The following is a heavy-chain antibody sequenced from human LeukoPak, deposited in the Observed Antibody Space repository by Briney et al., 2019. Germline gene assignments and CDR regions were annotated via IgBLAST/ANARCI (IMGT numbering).Heavy chain of an antibody. V-gene: IGHV1-18*01. Sequence: ASVRVSCKASGYTFTIYGISWVRQAPGQGLGWMGWISAYNGNTNYAQKLQGRVTMTTDTSTSTAYMELRSLRSDDTAVYYCARTLYSYGGTYFDYWGQGTLVTVSS. J-gene: IGHJ4*02. D-gene: IGHD5-18*01. CDR1: GYTFTIYG. CDR3: ARTLYSYGGTYFDY. CDR2: ISAYNGNT.